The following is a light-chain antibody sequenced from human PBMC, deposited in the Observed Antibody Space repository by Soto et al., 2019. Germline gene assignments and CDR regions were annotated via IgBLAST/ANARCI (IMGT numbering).Light chain of an antibody. V-gene: IGLV2-8*01. CDR1: SSDVGADNY. CDR3: SSFASSNTWV. Sequence: SALTQPPSASGSPGQSVTISCTGTSSDVGADNYVSWYQQHAGKAPKLVIYEVTKRPSGVPDRFSGSKSANTASLTVSGLQAEDEADSYCSSFASSNTWVFGGGTKLTVL. CDR2: EVT. J-gene: IGLJ3*02.